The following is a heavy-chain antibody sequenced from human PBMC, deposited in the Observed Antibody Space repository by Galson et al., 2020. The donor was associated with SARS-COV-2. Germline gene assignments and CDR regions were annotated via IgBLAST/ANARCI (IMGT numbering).Heavy chain of an antibody. D-gene: IGHD2-8*02. CDR1: GYKFTGYW. CDR2: IYPGDSDT. Sequence: HGESLKISCKASGYKFTGYWIGWVRQMPGKGLEWMGIIYPGDSDTRFSPSFQGQVTISADKSGSTAYLQWSSLKASDTAMYFCARQNTGHGTGSFDYWGQGTLVSVSS. V-gene: IGHV5-51*01. J-gene: IGHJ4*02. CDR3: ARQNTGHGTGSFDY.